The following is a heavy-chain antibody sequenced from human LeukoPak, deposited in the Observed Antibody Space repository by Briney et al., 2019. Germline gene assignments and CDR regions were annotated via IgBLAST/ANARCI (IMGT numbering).Heavy chain of an antibody. CDR2: INPSGGST. CDR3: ARDSGGNSDVLPAVMGGSFDY. Sequence: ASVKVSCKASGYTFTSYYMHWVRQAPGQGLEWMGIINPSGGSTSYAQKFQGRVTMTRDTSTSTVYMELSSLRSEDTAVYYCARDSGGNSDVLPAVMGGSFDYWGQGTLVTVSS. D-gene: IGHD4-23*01. CDR1: GYTFTSYY. J-gene: IGHJ4*02. V-gene: IGHV1-46*01.